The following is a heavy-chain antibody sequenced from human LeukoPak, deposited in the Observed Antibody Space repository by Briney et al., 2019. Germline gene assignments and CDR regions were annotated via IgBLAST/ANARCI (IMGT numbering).Heavy chain of an antibody. Sequence: GGSLRLSCAASGFTFSNYSMNWVRQAPGKGLEWVSYISSSSNTIYYADSVKGRFTISRDNAKNSLFLQMNSLRAEDTAVYYCASGVSSTSCYVDYWGQGTLVTVSS. CDR1: GFTFSNYS. D-gene: IGHD2-2*01. V-gene: IGHV3-48*04. CDR2: ISSSSNTI. CDR3: ASGVSSTSCYVDY. J-gene: IGHJ4*02.